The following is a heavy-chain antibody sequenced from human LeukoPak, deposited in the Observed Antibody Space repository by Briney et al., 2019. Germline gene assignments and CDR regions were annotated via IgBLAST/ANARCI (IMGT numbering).Heavy chain of an antibody. V-gene: IGHV1-2*06. CDR2: INPNSGGT. D-gene: IGHD3-22*01. CDR3: ARDSEDYYDSSGYRY. J-gene: IGHJ4*02. Sequence: ASAKVSCKASGYTFTGYYMHWVRQAPGQGLEWMGRINPNSGGTNYAQKFQGRVTMTRDTSISTAYMELSRLRSDDTAVYYCARDSEDYYDSSGYRYWGQGTLVTVSS. CDR1: GYTFTGYY.